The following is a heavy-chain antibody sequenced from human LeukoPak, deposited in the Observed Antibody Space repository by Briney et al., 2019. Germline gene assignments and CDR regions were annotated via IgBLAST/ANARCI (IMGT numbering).Heavy chain of an antibody. CDR1: GFTFDDYA. D-gene: IGHD3-10*01. CDR3: AKSAYFGESLSQFDY. Sequence: GGSLRLSCAASGFTFDDYAMHWVRQAPGKGLEWVSLISGDGGSTYYADSVKGRFTISRDNSKNSLYLQMNSLRTEDTALYYCAKSAYFGESLSQFDYWGQGTLVTVSS. V-gene: IGHV3-43*02. J-gene: IGHJ4*02. CDR2: ISGDGGST.